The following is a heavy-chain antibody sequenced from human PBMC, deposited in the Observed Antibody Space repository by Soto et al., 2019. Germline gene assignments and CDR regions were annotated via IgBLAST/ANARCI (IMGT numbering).Heavy chain of an antibody. J-gene: IGHJ3*02. CDR1: GFTFSSYS. CDR2: ISSSSSYI. D-gene: IGHD6-6*01. Sequence: GGSLRLSCAASGFTFSSYSMNWVRQAPGKGLEWVSSISSSSSYIYYADSVKGRFTISRDNAKNSLYLQMNSLRAEDTAGYYCASHEYSSSNDAFDIWGQGTMVTVSS. CDR3: ASHEYSSSNDAFDI. V-gene: IGHV3-21*01.